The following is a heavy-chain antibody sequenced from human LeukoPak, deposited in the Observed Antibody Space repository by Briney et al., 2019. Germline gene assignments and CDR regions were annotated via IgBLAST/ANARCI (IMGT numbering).Heavy chain of an antibody. Sequence: GGSLRLSCAASGFTFSSFGMHWVRQAPGKGLEWVAVISYDGSNKYYADSVKGRFTISRDNSKNTLYLQMNSLRAEDTAVYYCAKRYCSSTSCSHAFDIWGQGTMVTVSS. CDR1: GFTFSSFG. V-gene: IGHV3-30*18. J-gene: IGHJ3*02. CDR3: AKRYCSSTSCSHAFDI. CDR2: ISYDGSNK. D-gene: IGHD2-2*01.